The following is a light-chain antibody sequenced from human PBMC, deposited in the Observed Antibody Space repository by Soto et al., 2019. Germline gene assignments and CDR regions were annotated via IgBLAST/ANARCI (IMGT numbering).Light chain of an antibody. V-gene: IGLV1-47*01. CDR1: SSNIGSNY. J-gene: IGLJ2*01. CDR2: RNN. Sequence: QLVLTQPPSASGTPGQRVTISSSGSSSNIGSNYVYWYQHLPGTAPKLLIYRNNQRPSGVPDRFSGSKSGTSASLAISGLRSEDEGDYYCAAWDDSLSGVVFGGGTKLTVL. CDR3: AAWDDSLSGVV.